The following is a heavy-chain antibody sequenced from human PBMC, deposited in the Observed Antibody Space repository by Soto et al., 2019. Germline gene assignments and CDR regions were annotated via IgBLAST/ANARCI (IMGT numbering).Heavy chain of an antibody. CDR3: AKGYTAKATNYYYFMDV. CDR1: GFTFSSYA. J-gene: IGHJ6*03. D-gene: IGHD5-18*01. V-gene: IGHV3-23*01. CDR2: ISGSGGST. Sequence: GGSLRLSCAASGFTFSSYAMSWVRQAPGKGLEWVSAISGSGGSTYYADSVKGRFTISRDNSKNTLYLQMNNLRAEDTAVYYCAKGYTAKATNYYYFMDVWGKGTTVTVSS.